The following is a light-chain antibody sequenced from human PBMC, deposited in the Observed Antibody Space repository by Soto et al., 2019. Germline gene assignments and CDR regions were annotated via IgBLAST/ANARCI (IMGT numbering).Light chain of an antibody. CDR3: QQYNNWPWT. Sequence: IVLTQSPATLSLSPWERATLSCRASQSVSSYLGWYQQKPGQAPRLLIYGASTRATGIPARFSGSGSGTEFTLTISSLQSEDFAVYYCQQYNNWPWTFGQGTKVDIK. V-gene: IGKV3-15*01. CDR1: QSVSSY. J-gene: IGKJ1*01. CDR2: GAS.